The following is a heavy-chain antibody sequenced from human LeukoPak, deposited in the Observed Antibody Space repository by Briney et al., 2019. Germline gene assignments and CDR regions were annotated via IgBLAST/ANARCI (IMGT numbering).Heavy chain of an antibody. J-gene: IGHJ4*02. D-gene: IGHD3-22*01. CDR3: ARVGYDSRGYPADY. V-gene: IGHV3-48*03. CDR1: GFTFSSYE. Sequence: PGGSLRLSCAASGFTFSSYEMNWVRQAPGKGLEWVSYISSSGSTIYYADSVKGRFTISRDNAKNSLYLQMNSLRAEDTAVYHCARVGYDSRGYPADYWGQGTLVTVSS. CDR2: ISSSGSTI.